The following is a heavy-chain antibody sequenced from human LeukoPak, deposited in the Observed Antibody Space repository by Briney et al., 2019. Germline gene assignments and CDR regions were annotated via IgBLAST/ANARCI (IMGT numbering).Heavy chain of an antibody. J-gene: IGHJ4*02. CDR1: GYTFTSYG. D-gene: IGHD2-2*01. V-gene: IGHV1-18*03. CDR2: ISAYNGNT. Sequence: GASVRVSCKASGYTFTSYGISWVRQAPGQGLEWMGWISAYNGNTNYAQKLQGRVTMTTDTSTSTAYMELRSLRSDDMAVYYCARDGWRYCSSTSCYVVDYWGQGTLVTVSS. CDR3: ARDGWRYCSSTSCYVVDY.